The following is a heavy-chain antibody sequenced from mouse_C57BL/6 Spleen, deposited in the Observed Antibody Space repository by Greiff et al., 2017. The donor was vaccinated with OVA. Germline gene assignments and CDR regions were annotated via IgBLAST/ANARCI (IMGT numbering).Heavy chain of an antibody. CDR2: IYPGDGDT. J-gene: IGHJ3*01. D-gene: IGHD2-1*01. Sequence: VQLQESGAELVKPGASVKISCKASGYAFSSYWMNWVKQRPGKGLEWIGQIYPGDGDTNYNGKFKGKATLTADKSSSTAYMQLSSLTSEDSAVYFCARDGNYRGFAYWGQGTLVTVSA. V-gene: IGHV1-80*01. CDR3: ARDGNYRGFAY. CDR1: GYAFSSYW.